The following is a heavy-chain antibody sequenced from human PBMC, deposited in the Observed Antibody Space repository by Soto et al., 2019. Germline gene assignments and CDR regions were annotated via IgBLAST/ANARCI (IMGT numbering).Heavy chain of an antibody. V-gene: IGHV1-18*01. CDR3: ARGPRYPLRLGDYYYGMDV. J-gene: IGHJ6*02. CDR2: ISAYNGNT. CDR1: GYTFTSYG. Sequence: ASVKVSCKASGYTFTSYGISWVRQAPGQGLEWMGWISAYNGNTNYAQKLQGRVTMTTDTSTSTAYMELRSLRSDDTAVYYCARGPRYPLRLGDYYYGMDVWGQGTTVTVAS. D-gene: IGHD3-16*01.